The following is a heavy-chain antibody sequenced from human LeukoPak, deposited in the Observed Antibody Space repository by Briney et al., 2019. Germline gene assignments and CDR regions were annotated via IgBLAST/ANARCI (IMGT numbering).Heavy chain of an antibody. CDR1: GYTLTELS. D-gene: IGHD2-2*01. CDR2: FNPEDGET. V-gene: IGHV1-24*01. Sequence: AASVKVSCKVSGYTLTELSMHWVRQAPGKGLEWMGGFNPEDGETIYAQKFQGRVTMTEDTSTDTAYMELSSLRSEDTAVYYCATSPGFVVVPAATGALSYWGQGTLVTASS. J-gene: IGHJ4*02. CDR3: ATSPGFVVVPAATGALSY.